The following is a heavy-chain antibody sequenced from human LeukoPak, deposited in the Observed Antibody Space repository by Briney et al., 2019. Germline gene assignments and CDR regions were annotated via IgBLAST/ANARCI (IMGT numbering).Heavy chain of an antibody. CDR1: GGSISSYY. J-gene: IGHJ5*02. CDR3: ARDSSSGSNWFDP. D-gene: IGHD3-22*01. V-gene: IGHV4-59*01. CDR2: IYYSGST. Sequence: SETLSLTCTVYGGSISSYYWSWLRQPPGKGLEWIGYIYYSGSTNYNPSLKSRVTISVDTSKNQFSLKLSSVTAADTAVYYCARDSSSGSNWFDPWGQGTLVTVSS.